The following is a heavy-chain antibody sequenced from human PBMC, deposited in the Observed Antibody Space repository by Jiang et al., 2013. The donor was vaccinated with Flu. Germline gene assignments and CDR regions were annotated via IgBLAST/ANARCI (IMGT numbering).Heavy chain of an antibody. CDR2: IYHSGST. CDR3: ARGEGSYCGGDCLAPADAFDI. Sequence: PGLVKPSGTLSLTCAVSGGSISSSNWWSWVRQPPGKGLEWIGEIYHSGSTNYNPSLKSRVTISVDKSKNQFSLKLSSVTAADTAVYYCARGEGSYCGGDCLAPADAFDIWGQGTMVTVSS. D-gene: IGHD2-21*02. CDR1: GGSISSSNW. J-gene: IGHJ3*02. V-gene: IGHV4-4*02.